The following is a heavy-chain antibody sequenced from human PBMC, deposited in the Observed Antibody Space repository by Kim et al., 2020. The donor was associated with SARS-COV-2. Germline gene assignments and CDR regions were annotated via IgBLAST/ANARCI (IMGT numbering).Heavy chain of an antibody. D-gene: IGHD3-22*01. CDR3: ARVGEWLSPYYYFDY. J-gene: IGHJ4*02. CDR2: ISAYNGNT. V-gene: IGHV1-18*01. CDR1: GYTFTSYG. Sequence: ASVKVSCKASGYTFTSYGISWVRQAPGQGLEWMGWISAYNGNTNYAQKLQGRVTMTTDTSTSTAYMELRSLRSDDTAVYYCARVGEWLSPYYYFDYWGQGTLVTVSS.